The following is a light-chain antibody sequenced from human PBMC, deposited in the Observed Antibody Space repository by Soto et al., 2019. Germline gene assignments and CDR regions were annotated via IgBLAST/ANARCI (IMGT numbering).Light chain of an antibody. CDR2: GAS. V-gene: IGKV3D-15*03. CDR1: QSVSTN. CDR3: QQYDQWPFT. J-gene: IGKJ3*01. Sequence: EVVMTQSPATLSVSPGERATLSCRASQSVSTNVVWYQQKPGQAPRLLIFGASIRATGIPASFSGSGSGTEFTLTISIQQSEDFAIYYCQQYDQWPFTFGPGTKVDIK.